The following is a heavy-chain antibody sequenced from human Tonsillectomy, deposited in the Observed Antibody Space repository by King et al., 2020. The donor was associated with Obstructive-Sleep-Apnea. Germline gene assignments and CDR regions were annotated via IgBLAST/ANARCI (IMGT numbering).Heavy chain of an antibody. CDR2: IYLDDSDT. D-gene: IGHD2-15*01. CDR1: GYTLSKYW. Sequence: VQLVQSGAEAKKPGESLKISCQASGYTLSKYWIGWVRQMPGKGLEWMGVIYLDDSDTRYNPSFQGRVSISADRSISTAYLQWRNVEASDTAIYHCVRCTAIAGTESWYCDVWGRGTLISVSS. CDR3: VRCTAIAGTESWYCDV. J-gene: IGHJ2*01. V-gene: IGHV5-51*01.